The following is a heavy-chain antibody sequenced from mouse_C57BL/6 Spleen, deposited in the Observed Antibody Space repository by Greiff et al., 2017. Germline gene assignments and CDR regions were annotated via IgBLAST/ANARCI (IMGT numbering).Heavy chain of an antibody. V-gene: IGHV3-6*01. Sequence: EVQLQQSGPGLVKPSQSLSLTCSVTGYSITSGYYWNWIRQFPGNKQEWMGYISYDGSNNYNPSLKNRISITRDTSKNQFFLKLNSVTTEDTATYYCAREYGSWFAYWGQGTLVTVSA. CDR1: GYSITSGYY. J-gene: IGHJ3*01. CDR2: ISYDGSN. CDR3: AREYGSWFAY. D-gene: IGHD2-10*02.